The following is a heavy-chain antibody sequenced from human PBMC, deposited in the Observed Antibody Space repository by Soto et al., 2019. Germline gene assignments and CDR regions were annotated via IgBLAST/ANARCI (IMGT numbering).Heavy chain of an antibody. J-gene: IGHJ5*02. D-gene: IGHD3-22*01. CDR2: IYYSGST. V-gene: IGHV4-39*01. Sequence: PSETLSLTCTVSGGSISSSSYYWGWIRQPPGKGLEWIGSIYYSGSTYYNPSLKSRVTISVDTSKNQFSLKLSSVTAADTAVYYCARHSYDSSYNWFDPWGQGTLVTVSS. CDR3: ARHSYDSSYNWFDP. CDR1: GGSISSSSYY.